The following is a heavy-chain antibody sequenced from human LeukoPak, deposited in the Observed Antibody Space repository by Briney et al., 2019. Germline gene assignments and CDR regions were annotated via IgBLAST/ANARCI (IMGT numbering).Heavy chain of an antibody. J-gene: IGHJ5*02. V-gene: IGHV1-69*13. D-gene: IGHD6-13*01. Sequence: SVKVSCKASGATFSSYAISWVRQAPGQGLEWMGGIIPIFGTANYAQKFQGRVTITADESTSTAYMELSSLRSEDTAVYYCASLYSSSWYGTNSWFDPWGQGTLVTVSS. CDR1: GATFSSYA. CDR2: IIPIFGTA. CDR3: ASLYSSSWYGTNSWFDP.